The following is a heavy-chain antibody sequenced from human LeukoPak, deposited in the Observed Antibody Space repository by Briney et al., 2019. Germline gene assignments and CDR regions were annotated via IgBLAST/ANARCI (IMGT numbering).Heavy chain of an antibody. CDR2: INPSGGST. CDR3: ARGQDSSSSLGGVGCVDY. D-gene: IGHD6-6*01. CDR1: GYTFTSYY. J-gene: IGHJ4*02. Sequence: GGSVTVSCTASGYTFTSYYMHWVRQAPGQGLEWMGIINPSGGSTSYAQKFQGRVTITRDTSTSTVYMELSSLRSEDTAVYYCARGQDSSSSLGGVGCVDYWGQGTLVTVSS. V-gene: IGHV1-46*01.